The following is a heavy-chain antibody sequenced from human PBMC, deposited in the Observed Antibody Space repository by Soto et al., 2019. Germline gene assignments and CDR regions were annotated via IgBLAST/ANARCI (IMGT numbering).Heavy chain of an antibody. CDR1: GGSFSGYY. D-gene: IGHD1-1*01. J-gene: IGHJ4*02. CDR3: ARGTTNTSFDY. V-gene: IGHV4-34*01. Sequence: SETLSLTCAVYGGSFSGYYWSWIRQPPGKGLEWIGEINHSGSTNYNPSLKSRVTISVDTSKNQFSLKLSSVTAADTAVYYCARGTTNTSFDYWGQGTLVTVSS. CDR2: INHSGST.